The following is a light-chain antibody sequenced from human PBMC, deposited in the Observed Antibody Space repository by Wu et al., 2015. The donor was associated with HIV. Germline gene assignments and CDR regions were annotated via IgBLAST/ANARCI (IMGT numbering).Light chain of an antibody. CDR2: DAS. Sequence: ESVLTQSPATLSLSPGERATLSCRASQSVSIYLAWYQQKAGQAPRLLIYDASSRATGIPARFSGSGSGTDSTLTISSLEPEDSAIYYCQQRSNWPRLTFGGGTKVEIK. CDR1: QSVSIY. V-gene: IGKV3-11*01. CDR3: QQRSNWPRLT. J-gene: IGKJ4*01.